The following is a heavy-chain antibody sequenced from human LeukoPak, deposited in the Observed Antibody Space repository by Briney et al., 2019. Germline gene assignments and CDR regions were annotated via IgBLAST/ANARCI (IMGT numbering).Heavy chain of an antibody. CDR2: VHKSGRT. Sequence: SDTLSLTCALSTVSGSSGNFWSWVRQPPGEGLEWIGVVHKSGRTNYNPSLKTRVTISIDASKNQLSLELTSVTAADTAVYYCARELRGAPTPGAYWGQGTRVTVSS. D-gene: IGHD1-26*01. V-gene: IGHV4-4*02. J-gene: IGHJ4*02. CDR3: ARELRGAPTPGAY. CDR1: TVSGSSGNF.